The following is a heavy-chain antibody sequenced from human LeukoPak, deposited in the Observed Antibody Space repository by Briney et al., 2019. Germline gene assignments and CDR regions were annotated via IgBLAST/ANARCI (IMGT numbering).Heavy chain of an antibody. V-gene: IGHV3-21*06. D-gene: IGHD3-9*01. CDR1: GFTFSRYT. CDR2: ISSSGSYI. CDR3: ARAEILSGSAIDH. J-gene: IGHJ4*02. Sequence: GGSLRLSCAASGFTFSRYTMEWVRQAPGKGLEWVSSISSSGSYIYYGDSVRDRFHISRDNAKNSLYLQMNNLRADDTAVYYCARAEILSGSAIDHWGQGTLVTVSS.